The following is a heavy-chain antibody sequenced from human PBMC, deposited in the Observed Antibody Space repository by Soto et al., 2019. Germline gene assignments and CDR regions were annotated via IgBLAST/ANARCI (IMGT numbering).Heavy chain of an antibody. D-gene: IGHD3-22*01. CDR2: IHYSGYT. Sequence: SETLSLTCTVSGGSISSSTYYWAWIRQPPGKRLEWIGSIHYSGYTYYNPSLKGRVTVSVDTSKNEFSLKLTSVTTADTAVYYCARERIYYDSSAYPDYWGQATLVTVS. CDR3: ARERIYYDSSAYPDY. V-gene: IGHV4-39*02. J-gene: IGHJ4*02. CDR1: GGSISSSTYY.